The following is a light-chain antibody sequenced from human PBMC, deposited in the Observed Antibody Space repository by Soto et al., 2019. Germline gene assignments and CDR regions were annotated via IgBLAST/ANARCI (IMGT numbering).Light chain of an antibody. CDR2: DTS. CDR3: QQHNTWTSIT. CDR1: QSVSRK. J-gene: IGKJ5*01. V-gene: IGKV3-15*01. Sequence: EIVMTPSPVTLSVSPGERANLSCSASQSVSRKLVWYQQTPGQAPRLLIYDTSTRATGIPARFSGSGSGTEFTLTISSLQSEDFAVYYCQQHNTWTSITFGQGTRLAIK.